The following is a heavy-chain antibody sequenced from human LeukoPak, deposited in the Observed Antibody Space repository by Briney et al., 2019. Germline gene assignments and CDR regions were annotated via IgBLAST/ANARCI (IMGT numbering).Heavy chain of an antibody. D-gene: IGHD3-10*01. Sequence: GGSLRLSCAASGVTFSSDWMSWVRQALGKGLEWVSNIKQDGSEKYYVDSVKGRCTISRDNAKSSLYLQMNSLRAEDTAVYYCARDIARFGELSGWGPGTLVTVSS. CDR2: IKQDGSEK. CDR3: ARDIARFGELSG. CDR1: GVTFSSDW. J-gene: IGHJ4*02. V-gene: IGHV3-7*01.